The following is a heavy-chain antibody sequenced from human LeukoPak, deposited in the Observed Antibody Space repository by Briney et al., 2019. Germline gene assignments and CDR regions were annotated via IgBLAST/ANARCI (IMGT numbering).Heavy chain of an antibody. CDR2: IKQDGSEK. CDR1: GFTFSSYL. Sequence: GGSLRLSCAASGFTFSSYLMSWVRQAPGKGLEWVANIKQDGSEKYYVDSVKGRFTVSRDNAKNSLYLQMNSLRAEDTAVYYCARQQWLGYDAFDIWGQGTMVTVSS. D-gene: IGHD6-19*01. V-gene: IGHV3-7*01. CDR3: ARQQWLGYDAFDI. J-gene: IGHJ3*02.